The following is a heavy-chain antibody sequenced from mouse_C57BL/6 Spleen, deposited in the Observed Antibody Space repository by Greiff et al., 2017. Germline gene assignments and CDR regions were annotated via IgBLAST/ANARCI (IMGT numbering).Heavy chain of an antibody. J-gene: IGHJ2*01. Sequence: QVQLKEPGAELVRPGASVTLSCKASGYTFTDYEMHWVKQTPVHGLEWIGAIDPETGGTAYNQKFKGKAILTVDKSSSTAYMELRSLTSADSAVYYCTGSYYYGSSYYFDYWGQGTTLTVSS. D-gene: IGHD1-1*01. CDR3: TGSYYYGSSYYFDY. V-gene: IGHV1-15*01. CDR2: IDPETGGT. CDR1: GYTFTDYE.